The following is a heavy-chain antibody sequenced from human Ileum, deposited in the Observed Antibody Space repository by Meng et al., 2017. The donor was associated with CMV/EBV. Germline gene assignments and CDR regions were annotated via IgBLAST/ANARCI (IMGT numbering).Heavy chain of an antibody. V-gene: IGHV1-2*02. J-gene: IGHJ4*02. D-gene: IGHD5-12*01. Sequence: QVQLGQSGAEVKKPGASVKVSCKASGYTFTSYYMHWVRQAPGQGLEWMGWIKPHSGDTKYEKKFQGRVTMTSDTSISTVYMELTRLTPDDTAIYYCAREIIMAARAFGYWGQGTLVTVSS. CDR1: GYTFTSYY. CDR2: IKPHSGDT. CDR3: AREIIMAARAFGY.